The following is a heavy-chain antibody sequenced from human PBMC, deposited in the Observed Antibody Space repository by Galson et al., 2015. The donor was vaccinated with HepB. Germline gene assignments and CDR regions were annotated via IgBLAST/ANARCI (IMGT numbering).Heavy chain of an antibody. Sequence: TYYWTWIRQPPGKGLEWIAYIYSSGSTNYNPSLKSRVTISIDTSKKQFFLKLSSVTAADTAVYFCASVSRYCSGGGCYENIDHWGQGTLVTVSS. CDR2: IYSSGST. D-gene: IGHD2-15*01. J-gene: IGHJ4*02. V-gene: IGHV4-59*01. CDR1: TYY. CDR3: ASVSRYCSGGGCYENIDH.